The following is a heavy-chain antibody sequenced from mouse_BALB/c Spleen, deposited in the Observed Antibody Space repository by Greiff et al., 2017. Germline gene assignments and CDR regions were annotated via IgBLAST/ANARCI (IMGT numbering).Heavy chain of an antibody. CDR3: TRDDYDLYYAMDY. J-gene: IGHJ4*01. V-gene: IGHV5-6-4*01. Sequence: EVKVEESGGGLVKPGGSLKLSCAASGFTFSSYTMSWVRQTPEKRLEWVATISSGGSYTYYPDSVKGRFTISRDNAKNTLYLQMSSLKSEDTAMYYCTRDDYDLYYAMDYWGQGTSVTVSS. D-gene: IGHD2-4*01. CDR2: ISSGGSYT. CDR1: GFTFSSYT.